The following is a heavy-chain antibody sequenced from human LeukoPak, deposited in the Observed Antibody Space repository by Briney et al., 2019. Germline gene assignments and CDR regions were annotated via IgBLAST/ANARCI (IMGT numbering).Heavy chain of an antibody. CDR2: ISSSGSTI. J-gene: IGHJ6*04. V-gene: IGHV3-48*04. CDR3: AELGITMIGGV. D-gene: IGHD3-10*02. Sequence: GGSLRLSCAASGFTFSSYSMNWVRQAPGKGLEWVSYISSSGSTIYYADSVKGRFTITRDNAKNSLYLQMNSLRAEDTAVYYCAELGITMIGGVWGKGTTVTISS. CDR1: GFTFSSYS.